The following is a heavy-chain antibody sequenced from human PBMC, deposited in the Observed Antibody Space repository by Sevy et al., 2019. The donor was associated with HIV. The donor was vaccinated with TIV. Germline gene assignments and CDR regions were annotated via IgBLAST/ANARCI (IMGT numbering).Heavy chain of an antibody. CDR2: ISYDGNNK. D-gene: IGHD3-16*01. J-gene: IGHJ6*02. CDR1: GFTFSSYA. CDR3: ARDGSSGGLFLKDYYYFGMDV. Sequence: GGSLRLSCAASGFTFSSYAMHWVRQAPGKGLEWVAVISYDGNNKYHADSVKDRFTISRDNSKNTLYLQMNSLRAEDTAVYYCARDGSSGGLFLKDYYYFGMDVWGQGTTATVSS. V-gene: IGHV3-30*04.